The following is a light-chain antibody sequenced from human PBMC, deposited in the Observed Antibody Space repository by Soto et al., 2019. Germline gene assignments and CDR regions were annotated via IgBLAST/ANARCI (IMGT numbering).Light chain of an antibody. CDR3: QQYGTSPYT. J-gene: IGKJ2*01. CDR1: QSVSSSY. CDR2: GAS. Sequence: EIVLTQSPGPLSLSPGSRATLSCRASQSVSSSYLAWYQHKHGQAPRLLIYGASSRATGIPDRFSGSGSGTDFTLTISRLEPDDFAVYSCQQYGTSPYTFGQGTQLEIK. V-gene: IGKV3-20*01.